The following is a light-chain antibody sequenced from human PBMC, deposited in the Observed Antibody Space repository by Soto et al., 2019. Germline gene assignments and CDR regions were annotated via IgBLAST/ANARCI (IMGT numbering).Light chain of an antibody. V-gene: IGKV4-1*01. CDR1: QSVLDISNNKNY. Sequence: DIVMTQSPDSLAVSLGERATINCKSSQSVLDISNNKNYLAWYQQKPRQPPKLLIYWASARESGVPDRFSGSGSGTDFTLTISSLQAEDVAVYYCQQYYRTPPTFVQGTKLEIK. CDR3: QQYYRTPPT. J-gene: IGKJ2*01. CDR2: WAS.